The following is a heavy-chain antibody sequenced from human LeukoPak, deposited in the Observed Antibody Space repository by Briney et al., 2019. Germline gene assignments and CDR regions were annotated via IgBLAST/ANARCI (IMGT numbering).Heavy chain of an antibody. D-gene: IGHD1-26*01. CDR1: GYTFTSYY. V-gene: IGHV1-46*01. CDR2: INPTGGST. Sequence: GASVKASRKASGYTFTSYYMHWVRQAPGQGLEWMGLINPTGGSTGYAQKFQGRVTMTRDMSTSTDYMELSSLRSEDTAIYYCARDNSVGDNAWWFDPWGQGTLVTVSS. J-gene: IGHJ5*02. CDR3: ARDNSVGDNAWWFDP.